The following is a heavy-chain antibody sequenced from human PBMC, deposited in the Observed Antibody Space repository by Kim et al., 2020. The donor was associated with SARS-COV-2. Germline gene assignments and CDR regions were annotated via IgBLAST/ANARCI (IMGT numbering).Heavy chain of an antibody. CDR1: GFTFSSYD. V-gene: IGHV3-13*01. J-gene: IGHJ6*02. D-gene: IGHD3-10*01. CDR2: IGTAGDT. CDR3: ARGYSFWFGDYGMDV. Sequence: GGSLRLSCAASGFTFSSYDMHWVRQATGKGLEWVSAIGTAGDTYYPGSVKGRFTISRENAKNSLYLQMNSLRAGDTAVYYCARGYSFWFGDYGMDVWGQGTPVTVSS.